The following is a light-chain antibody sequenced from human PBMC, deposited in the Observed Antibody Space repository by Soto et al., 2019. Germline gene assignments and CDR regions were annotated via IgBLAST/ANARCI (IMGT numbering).Light chain of an antibody. Sequence: IVLTQSPGTLSLSPGERATLSCRASQSLDSSYLSRYQQRPGQAPRLLIYGAASRAPGIPARFTGSGSVTDFPLTTSRLEPEDFAVYYCQQYGSSRLTFGGGTRVEIK. CDR1: QSLDSSY. CDR3: QQYGSSRLT. CDR2: GAA. J-gene: IGKJ4*01. V-gene: IGKV3-20*01.